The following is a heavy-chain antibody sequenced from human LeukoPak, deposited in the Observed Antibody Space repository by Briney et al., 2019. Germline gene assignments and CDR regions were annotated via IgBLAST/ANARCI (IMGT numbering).Heavy chain of an antibody. Sequence: ASVKVSCKASGYPFSNYDINWVRQAPGQGLEWMGWMNPKSGNTGYGQKFQGRVTMTRDSSITTAYVELRNLRSDDTAVYYCTRASLAFGTKYFDPWGQGTLVTVSS. V-gene: IGHV1-8*01. CDR2: MNPKSGNT. J-gene: IGHJ5*02. CDR3: TRASLAFGTKYFDP. CDR1: GYPFSNYD. D-gene: IGHD3-10*01.